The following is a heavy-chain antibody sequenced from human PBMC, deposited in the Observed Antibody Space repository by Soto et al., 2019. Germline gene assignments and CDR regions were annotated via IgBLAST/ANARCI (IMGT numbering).Heavy chain of an antibody. V-gene: IGHV3-21*01. CDR2: ISPRSAYI. D-gene: IGHD3-22*01. CDR1: RFKFGDYS. Sequence: GGSLRLSCAASRFKFGDYSMNWVRQAPGKGLEWVSSISPRSAYIHYADAVKGRFIISRDDGKNALILQMNSLRAEDTAVYYCATLIKTYYDDSSGYSQDYWGQGTLVTVSS. J-gene: IGHJ4*02. CDR3: ATLIKTYYDDSSGYSQDY.